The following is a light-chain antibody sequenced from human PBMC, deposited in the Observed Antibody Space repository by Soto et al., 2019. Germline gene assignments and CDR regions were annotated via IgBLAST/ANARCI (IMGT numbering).Light chain of an antibody. J-gene: IGLJ2*01. Sequence: QSALTQPPSASGSPGQSVTISCTGTSSDVGGYNYVSWYQHHPGKAPKLMIYEVSPRPSGVPDRFSGSKSGNTASLTVSGLQAEDEADYYCSSYAGSNILFGGGTKLTVL. V-gene: IGLV2-8*01. CDR3: SSYAGSNIL. CDR2: EVS. CDR1: SSDVGGYNY.